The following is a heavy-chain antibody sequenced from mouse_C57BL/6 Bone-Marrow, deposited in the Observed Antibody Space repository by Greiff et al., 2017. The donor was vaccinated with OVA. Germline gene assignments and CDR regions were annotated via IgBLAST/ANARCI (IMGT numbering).Heavy chain of an antibody. V-gene: IGHV1-81*01. Sequence: VQVVESGAELARPGASVKLSCKASGYTFTSYGISWVKQRTGQGLEWIGEIYPRSGNTYYNEKFKGKATLTADKSSSTAYMELRSLTSEDSAVYFCARGDYDYDPAWFAYWGQGTLVTVSA. J-gene: IGHJ3*01. D-gene: IGHD2-4*01. CDR1: GYTFTSYG. CDR3: ARGDYDYDPAWFAY. CDR2: IYPRSGNT.